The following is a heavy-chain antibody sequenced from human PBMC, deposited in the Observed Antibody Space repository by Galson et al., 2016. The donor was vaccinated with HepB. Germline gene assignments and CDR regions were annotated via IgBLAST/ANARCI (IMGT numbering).Heavy chain of an antibody. J-gene: IGHJ4*02. CDR2: IYSGGTT. V-gene: IGHV3-53*01. Sequence: SLRLSCAASGLNVTSDYMHWVRQAPGKGLEWISVIYSGGTTFYAASVKGRFTISRDISKNTTQLQMSSLRAEYTALYFCARGSYSRGHDWGQGTLVTVSS. CDR1: GLNVTSDY. CDR3: ARGSYSRGHD. D-gene: IGHD3-10*01.